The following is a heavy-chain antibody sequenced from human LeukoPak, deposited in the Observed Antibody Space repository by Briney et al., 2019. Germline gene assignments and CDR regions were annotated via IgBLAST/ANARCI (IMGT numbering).Heavy chain of an antibody. J-gene: IGHJ6*03. Sequence: RGSGPALVKPTQTLTLTCTFSGFSLSTSGMCVSWIRQPPGKALEWLARIDWDDDKYYSTSLKTRLTISKDTSKDQVVLTMTNMDPVDTATYYCARIGYSSSSSYYYYMDVWGKGTTVTVSS. CDR2: IDWDDDK. CDR3: ARIGYSSSSSYYYYMDV. V-gene: IGHV2-70*11. D-gene: IGHD6-6*01. CDR1: GFSLSTSGMC.